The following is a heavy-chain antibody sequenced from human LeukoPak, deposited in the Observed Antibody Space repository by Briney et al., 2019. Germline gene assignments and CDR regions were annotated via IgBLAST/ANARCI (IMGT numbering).Heavy chain of an antibody. V-gene: IGHV5-51*01. CDR1: GYSFTSYW. D-gene: IGHD3-10*01. J-gene: IGHJ6*03. Sequence: GESLKISCKGSGYSFTSYWIGWVRQMPGKGLGWMGIIYPGDSDTRYSPSFQGQVTISADKSISTAYLQWSSLKASGAAMYYCARSGSGPFGYYYMDVWGKGTTVTVSS. CDR2: IYPGDSDT. CDR3: ARSGSGPFGYYYMDV.